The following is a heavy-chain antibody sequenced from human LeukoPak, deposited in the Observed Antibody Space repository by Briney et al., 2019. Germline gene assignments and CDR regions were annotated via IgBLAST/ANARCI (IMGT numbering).Heavy chain of an antibody. V-gene: IGHV3-30*18. D-gene: IGHD6-19*01. CDR1: GFTFSSYG. CDR3: AKSSRGWYFIDYYYYGVDV. J-gene: IGHJ6*02. CDR2: ISYDGSNK. Sequence: GGSLRLSCAASGFTFSSYGMHWVRQAPGKGLEWVAVISYDGSNKYYADSVKGRFTISRDNSKNTLYLQMNSLRAEDTAVYYCAKSSRGWYFIDYYYYGVDVWGQGTTVTVSS.